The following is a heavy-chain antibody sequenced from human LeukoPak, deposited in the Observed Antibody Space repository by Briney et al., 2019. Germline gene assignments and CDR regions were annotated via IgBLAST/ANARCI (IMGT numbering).Heavy chain of an antibody. CDR1: GFTFSSYG. Sequence: GGSLRLSCAASGFTFSSYGMHWVRQAPGKGLEWVAVISCDGSNKYYADSVKGRFTISRDNSKNTLYLQMNGLRAEGTAVYYCAKDLYLQYCRGSACYLNYYNMDVWGQGTTVAVSS. CDR3: AKDLYLQYCRGSACYLNYYNMDV. D-gene: IGHD2-15*01. V-gene: IGHV3-30*18. CDR2: ISCDGSNK. J-gene: IGHJ6*02.